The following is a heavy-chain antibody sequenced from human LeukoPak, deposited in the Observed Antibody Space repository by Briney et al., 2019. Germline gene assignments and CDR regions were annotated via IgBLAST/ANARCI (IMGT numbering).Heavy chain of an antibody. Sequence: GRSLRLSCAASGFTFTSYAMSWVSQAPGKGLGWVSGISGSGGSTYYADSVKGRFTNSRDNSKNTLYLQMNSLRAEDTAIYYCTSGYRYGYVDYWGQGTLVTVSS. J-gene: IGHJ4*02. V-gene: IGHV3-23*01. CDR1: GFTFTSYA. D-gene: IGHD5-18*01. CDR3: TSGYRYGYVDY. CDR2: ISGSGGST.